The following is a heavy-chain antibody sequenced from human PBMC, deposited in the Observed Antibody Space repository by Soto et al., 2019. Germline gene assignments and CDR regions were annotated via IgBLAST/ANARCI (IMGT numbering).Heavy chain of an antibody. J-gene: IGHJ4*02. CDR3: AKDGYTYCSADC. D-gene: IGHD5-18*01. CDR2: ISSDGSNK. Sequence: QVQLVASGGGVVQPGRSLRLSCAASGFTFSNYGMHWVSQAPGKGLEWVALISSDGSNKYYADSVKGRFTISRDNSKNTLYLQMNSLRAEDTAVYYCAKDGYTYCSADCWGQGTLVTVSS. V-gene: IGHV3-30*18. CDR1: GFTFSNYG.